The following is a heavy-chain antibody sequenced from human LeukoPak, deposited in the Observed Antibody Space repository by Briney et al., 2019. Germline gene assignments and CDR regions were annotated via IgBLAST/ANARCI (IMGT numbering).Heavy chain of an antibody. D-gene: IGHD4-17*01. CDR2: ISGYNGNT. CDR3: ARVGADDHGRLLWFDP. CDR1: GYTFTSYG. Sequence: GASVKVSCKASGYTFTSYGISWVRQAPGQGLEWMGWISGYNGNTNYAQKLQGRVTMTTDTSTSTAYMDLRSLRSDDTAFYYCARVGADDHGRLLWFDPWGQGTLVTVSS. J-gene: IGHJ5*02. V-gene: IGHV1-18*01.